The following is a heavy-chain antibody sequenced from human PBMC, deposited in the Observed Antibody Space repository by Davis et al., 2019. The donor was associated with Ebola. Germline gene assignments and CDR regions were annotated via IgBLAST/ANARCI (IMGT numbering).Heavy chain of an antibody. CDR2: IYYSGST. CDR1: GGSISSSSDY. V-gene: IGHV4-39*01. J-gene: IGHJ5*02. D-gene: IGHD6-19*01. CDR3: ARRRIGVADNWIRP. Sequence: MPSETLSLTCTVSGGSISSSSDYWGWIRQPPGKGLEWIGSIYYSGSTYYNPSLKSRVTISVDTSKNQFSLKLSSVTAADTAVYYCARRRIGVADNWIRPWGQGTLVTVSS.